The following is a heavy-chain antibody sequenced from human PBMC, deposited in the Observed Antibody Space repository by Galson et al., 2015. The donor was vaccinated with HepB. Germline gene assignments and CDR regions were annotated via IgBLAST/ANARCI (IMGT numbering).Heavy chain of an antibody. V-gene: IGHV4-59*01. CDR2: IYYSGST. CDR1: GGSISSYY. CDR3: ARAGYGSGTRWFDP. Sequence: ETLSLTCTVSGGSISSYYWSWIRQPPGKGLEWIGYIYYSGSTNYNPSLRSRVTISVDTSKNQFSLKLSSVTAADTAVYYCARAGYGSGTRWFDPWGQGTLVTVSS. J-gene: IGHJ5*02. D-gene: IGHD3-10*01.